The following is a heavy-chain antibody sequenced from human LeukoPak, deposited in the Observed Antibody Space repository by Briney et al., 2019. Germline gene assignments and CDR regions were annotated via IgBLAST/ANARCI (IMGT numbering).Heavy chain of an antibody. CDR3: AKGRLGPNLVLRY. Sequence: GGSLRLSCAASGFTFSTYAMSWVRQAPGKGLEWVSTIRGDDYTYYADSVKGRFTISRDNPKNTLSPQMDSLRAEDTALYYCAKGRLGPNLVLRYWGQGTLVTVSS. J-gene: IGHJ4*02. V-gene: IGHV3-23*01. CDR2: IRGDDYT. D-gene: IGHD2-8*02. CDR1: GFTFSTYA.